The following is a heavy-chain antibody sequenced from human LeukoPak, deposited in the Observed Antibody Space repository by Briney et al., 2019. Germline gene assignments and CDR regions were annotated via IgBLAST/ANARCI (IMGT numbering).Heavy chain of an antibody. CDR2: IKRNAEAT. Sequence: GGSLRLSCEASGFTFSSYIMTWVRQAPGKGLEWVSTIKRNAEATLYADPVKDRFTISRDDSKNTLYLQMNSLRADDTAVYYCAAGATTYYYDSSGHWGQGTLVTVSS. V-gene: IGHV3-23*01. CDR1: GFTFSSYI. CDR3: AAGATTYYYDSSGH. J-gene: IGHJ4*02. D-gene: IGHD3-22*01.